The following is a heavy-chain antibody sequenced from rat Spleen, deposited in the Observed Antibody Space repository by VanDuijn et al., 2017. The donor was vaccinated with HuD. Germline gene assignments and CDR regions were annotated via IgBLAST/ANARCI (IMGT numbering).Heavy chain of an antibody. CDR1: GFTFSNYD. Sequence: EVQLVESGGGLVQPGRSLKLSCAASGFTFSNYDMAWVRQAPTKGLEWVASISTGGGNTYYRDSVKGRFTISSDNAKSTLYLQMDSLRSEDTATYYCARHYGGYSEYVMDAWGQGASVTVSS. D-gene: IGHD1-11*01. J-gene: IGHJ4*01. V-gene: IGHV5S23*01. CDR2: ISTGGGNT. CDR3: ARHYGGYSEYVMDA.